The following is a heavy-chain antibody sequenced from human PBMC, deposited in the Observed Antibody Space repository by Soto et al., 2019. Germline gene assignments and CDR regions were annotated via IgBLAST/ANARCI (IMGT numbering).Heavy chain of an antibody. V-gene: IGHV1-18*01. CDR3: ATRSPAFDY. Sequence: ASVKVSCKTSGYTFTSFGISWVRQAPGQGLEWMGWITTDKGKTNYAQKFQGRVTMTTDTSTSTAYMELRSLRSDDTAVYYCATRSPAFDYWGQGTQVTVSS. CDR2: ITTDKGKT. CDR1: GYTFTSFG. J-gene: IGHJ4*02.